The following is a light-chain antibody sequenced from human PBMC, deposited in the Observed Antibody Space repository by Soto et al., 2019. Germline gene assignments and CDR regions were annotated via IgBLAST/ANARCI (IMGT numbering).Light chain of an antibody. CDR3: QQYDSPLYT. CDR2: GAS. J-gene: IGKJ2*01. CDR1: QSVSSSF. Sequence: EIVLTQSPGTLSLSPGERATLSCRASQSVSSSFLAWYQQKPGQAPRLLIYGASSRATGIPDRFSGSGSGTDFTLTISRLEPGDFAVYCWQQYDSPLYTFGQGTRLEIK. V-gene: IGKV3-20*01.